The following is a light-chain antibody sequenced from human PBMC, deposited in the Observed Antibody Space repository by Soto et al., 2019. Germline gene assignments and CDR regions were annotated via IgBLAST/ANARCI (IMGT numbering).Light chain of an antibody. CDR3: QQYKSYST. CDR2: DAS. V-gene: IGKV1-5*01. Sequence: DIQLTQSPSTLSPSVGPRVTLTSRASQSLNSRLAWYQQRPGKAPKLLIYDASTLESGVPSRLSGSGSGTEFTLTINNLQPDDLATDICQQYKSYSTFGRGTKVDIK. CDR1: QSLNSR. J-gene: IGKJ1*01.